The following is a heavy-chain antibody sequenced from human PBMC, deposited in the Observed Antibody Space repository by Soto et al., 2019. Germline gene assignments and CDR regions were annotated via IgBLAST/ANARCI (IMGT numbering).Heavy chain of an antibody. J-gene: IGHJ4*02. CDR2: IRSKAYGGTT. CDR1: GFTFGDYA. CDR3: TRDHPLGSSWAYYFDY. V-gene: IGHV3-49*03. Sequence: PGGSLRLSCTASGFTFGDYAMSWFRQAPGKGLEWVGFIRSKAYGGTTEYAASVKGRFTISRDDSKSIAYLQMNSLKTEDTAVYYCTRDHPLGSSWAYYFDYWGQGTLVTVSS. D-gene: IGHD6-13*01.